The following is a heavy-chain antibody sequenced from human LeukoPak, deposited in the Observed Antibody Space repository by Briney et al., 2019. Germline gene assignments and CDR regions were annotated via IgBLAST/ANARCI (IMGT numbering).Heavy chain of an antibody. CDR3: ARAGTGGNSRSGYYYYMDV. Sequence: SETLSLTCTVSGGSLSSYYWSWIRQPPGEGLEWVGYIYYSGSTNYNPSLKSRVTMSVDTSKNQFSLKLSSVTAADTAVYYCARAGTGGNSRSGYYYYMDVWGKGTTVTVSS. V-gene: IGHV4-59*12. CDR2: IYYSGST. D-gene: IGHD4-23*01. CDR1: GGSLSSYY. J-gene: IGHJ6*03.